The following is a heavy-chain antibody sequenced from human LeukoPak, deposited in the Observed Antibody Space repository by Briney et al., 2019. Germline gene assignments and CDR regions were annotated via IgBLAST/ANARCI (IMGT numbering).Heavy chain of an antibody. CDR3: ARVAVEGREFFQH. Sequence: GGSLRLSCTPSAFTVSINCMSSVRQAPGNGLEWLSLIYTAGNTYYEASVRGRFTISRDISKNTLYLQVNSLRIDDTAVYYCARVAVEGREFFQHWGQGTLVTVP. V-gene: IGHV3-66*02. CDR1: AFTVSINC. J-gene: IGHJ1*01. CDR2: IYTAGNT. D-gene: IGHD6-19*01.